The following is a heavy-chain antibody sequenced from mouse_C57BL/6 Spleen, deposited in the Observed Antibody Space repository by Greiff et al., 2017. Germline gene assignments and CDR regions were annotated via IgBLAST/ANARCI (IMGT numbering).Heavy chain of an antibody. CDR1: GYTFTSYW. V-gene: IGHV1-69*01. J-gene: IGHJ2*01. D-gene: IGHD1-1*01. CDR3: ARGSRITKVVQDY. CDR2: IDPSDSDT. Sequence: QVQLQQPGAELVMPGASVKLSCKASGYTFTSYWMHWVKQRPGQGLEWIGEIDPSDSDTNYNQKFEGKSTVTVDKSSSTAYMQLSSLTSEDSAVYYCARGSRITKVVQDYGRKGTTLTVS.